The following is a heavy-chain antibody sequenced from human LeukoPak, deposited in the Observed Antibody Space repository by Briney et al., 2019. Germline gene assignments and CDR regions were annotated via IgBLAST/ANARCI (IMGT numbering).Heavy chain of an antibody. CDR1: GGTFISYA. CDR3: ARVPERHSSGWFSGLD. Sequence: GASVKVSCKASGGTFISYAISWVRQAPGQGLEWMGGIIPIFGTANYAQKFQGRVTITADESTSTAYMELSSLRSEDTAVYYCARVPERHSSGWFSGLDWGQGTLVTVSS. CDR2: IIPIFGTA. D-gene: IGHD6-19*01. J-gene: IGHJ4*02. V-gene: IGHV1-69*13.